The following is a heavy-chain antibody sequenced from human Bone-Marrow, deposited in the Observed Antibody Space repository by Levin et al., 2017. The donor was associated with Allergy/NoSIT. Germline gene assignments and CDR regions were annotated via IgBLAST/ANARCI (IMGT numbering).Heavy chain of an antibody. V-gene: IGHV3-74*01. J-gene: IGHJ6*02. CDR3: ARLRDRTNDYYYDGMDV. CDR1: GFTFSSYW. Sequence: GGSLRLSCAASGFTFSSYWMHWVRQAPGKGLVWVSRINSDGSSTSYADSVKGRFTISRDNAKNTLYLQMNSLRAEDTAVYYCARLRDRTNDYYYDGMDVWGQGTTVTVSS. CDR2: INSDGSST. D-gene: IGHD1-1*01.